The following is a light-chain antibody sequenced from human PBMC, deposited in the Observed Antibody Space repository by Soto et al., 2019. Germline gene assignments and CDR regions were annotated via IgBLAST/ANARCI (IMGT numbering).Light chain of an antibody. J-gene: IGKJ4*01. CDR2: AAS. CDR1: QGISNS. CDR3: QKYVGAPALT. V-gene: IGKV1-27*01. Sequence: DIQMTQSPSSLSASVGDRVTITCRASQGISNSLAWYQQNPGKAPKLLIFAASILQSGVPSRFSGSGSGTDFTLTISTLQPEDVATYYCQKYVGAPALTFGGGTKVEI.